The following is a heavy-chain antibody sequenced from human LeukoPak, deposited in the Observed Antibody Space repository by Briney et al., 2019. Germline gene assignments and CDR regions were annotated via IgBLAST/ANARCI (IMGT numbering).Heavy chain of an antibody. Sequence: GGSLRLSCAASGFTFSSYSMTWVRQAPGKGVEWVSYITYSSSTIYYADSVKGRFTISRDNAKNSLYLQMNSLRAEDTAVYYCARELREHGVFDIWGQGTMVTVSS. J-gene: IGHJ3*02. D-gene: IGHD1-26*01. CDR3: ARELREHGVFDI. CDR2: ITYSSSTI. CDR1: GFTFSSYS. V-gene: IGHV3-48*01.